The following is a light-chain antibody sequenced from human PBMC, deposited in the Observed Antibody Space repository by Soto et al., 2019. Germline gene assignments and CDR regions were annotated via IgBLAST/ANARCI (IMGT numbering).Light chain of an antibody. J-gene: IGKJ4*01. Sequence: EIVMTQSPVTLSVSPGERATLSCRASQSVSRKLVWYQQKPGQAPRLLIYDTSTRATGIPARFSGSGSGTEFTLTISSLQSEDFAVYYCQQYRHWPLTFGGGTKVEIK. V-gene: IGKV3-15*01. CDR3: QQYRHWPLT. CDR1: QSVSRK. CDR2: DTS.